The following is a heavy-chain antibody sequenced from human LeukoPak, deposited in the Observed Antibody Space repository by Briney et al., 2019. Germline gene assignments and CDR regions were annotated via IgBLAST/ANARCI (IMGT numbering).Heavy chain of an antibody. V-gene: IGHV3-74*01. CDR2: MKSDGSST. D-gene: IGHD3-10*01. CDR1: GFTFSSYW. J-gene: IGHJ4*02. CDR3: AERQGGSYTGESDY. Sequence: GGSLRLSCAASGFTFSSYWMHWVRQAPGKGLMWVSRMKSDGSSTSYADSVKGRFTISRDNAKNTLYLQMNSLRAEDAAVYYCAERQGGSYTGESDYWGQGTLVTVSS.